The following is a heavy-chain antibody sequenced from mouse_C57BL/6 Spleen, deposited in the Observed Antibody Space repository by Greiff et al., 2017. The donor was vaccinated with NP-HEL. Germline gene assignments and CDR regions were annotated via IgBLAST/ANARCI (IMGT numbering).Heavy chain of an antibody. CDR3: VREGITTVFDY. CDR2: IRSKSSNYAT. Sequence: EVKLVESGGGLVQPKGSLKLSCAASGFTFNTYAMHWVRQAPGKGLEWVARIRSKSSNYATYYADSVKDRFTISRDDSQSMLYLQKNNLKTEDTAMYYCVREGITTVFDYWGQGTTLTVSS. J-gene: IGHJ2*01. CDR1: GFTFNTYA. D-gene: IGHD1-1*01. V-gene: IGHV10-3*01.